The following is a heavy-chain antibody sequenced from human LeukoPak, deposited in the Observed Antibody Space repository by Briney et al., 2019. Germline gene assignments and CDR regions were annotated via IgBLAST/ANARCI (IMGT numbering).Heavy chain of an antibody. CDR2: IIPIFGTA. V-gene: IGHV1-69*06. CDR3: ASGSSGWRRKYYFDY. CDR1: GGTFSSYA. J-gene: IGHJ4*02. Sequence: ASVKVSCKASGGTFSSYAISWVRQAPGQGLEWMGGIIPIFGTANYAQKFQGRVTITADKSTSTAYMELSSLRSEDTAVYYCASGSSGWRRKYYFDYWGQGTLVTVSS. D-gene: IGHD6-19*01.